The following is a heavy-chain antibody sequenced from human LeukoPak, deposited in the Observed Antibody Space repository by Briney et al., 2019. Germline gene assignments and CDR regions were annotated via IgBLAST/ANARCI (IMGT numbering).Heavy chain of an antibody. CDR2: IWYDGSNK. CDR3: ARDRSTVTPYYFDY. Sequence: GGSLRLSCAASGFTFSSYEMNWVRQAPGKGLEWVAVIWYDGSNKYYADSVKGRFTISRDNSKNTLYLQMNSLRAEDTAVYYCARDRSTVTPYYFDYWGQGTLVTVSS. V-gene: IGHV3-33*08. J-gene: IGHJ4*02. D-gene: IGHD4-17*01. CDR1: GFTFSSYE.